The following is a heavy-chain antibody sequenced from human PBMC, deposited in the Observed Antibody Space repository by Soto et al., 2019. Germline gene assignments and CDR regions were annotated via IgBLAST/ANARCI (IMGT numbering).Heavy chain of an antibody. CDR2: ISGSGGST. D-gene: IGHD3-22*01. V-gene: IGHV3-23*01. CDR3: AKEPYYDSSGYYNFDY. CDR1: GFTFSSYA. Sequence: GGSLRLSCAASGFTFSSYAMSWVRQAPGKGLEWVSAISGSGGSTYYADSVKGRFTISRDNSKNTLYLQMNSLRAEDTAVYYCAKEPYYDSSGYYNFDYWGQGTLVTVSS. J-gene: IGHJ4*02.